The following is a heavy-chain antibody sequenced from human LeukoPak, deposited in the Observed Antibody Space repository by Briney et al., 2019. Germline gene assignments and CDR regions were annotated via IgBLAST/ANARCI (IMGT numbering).Heavy chain of an antibody. J-gene: IGHJ5*02. CDR3: ARGHYRGTYPLHWFDP. Sequence: PSETLSLTCTVSGDSISPYYWTWIRQPPGKGLEYIGYIYYSGSTNSTPSLKSRVTISVDTSKNQFSLKLSSVTAADTAVYYCARGHYRGTYPLHWFDPWGQGTLVTVSS. D-gene: IGHD1-26*01. CDR2: IYYSGST. CDR1: GDSISPYY. V-gene: IGHV4-59*01.